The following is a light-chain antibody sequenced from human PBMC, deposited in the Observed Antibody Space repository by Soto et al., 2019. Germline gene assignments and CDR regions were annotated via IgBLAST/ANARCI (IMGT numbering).Light chain of an antibody. J-gene: IGKJ4*01. CDR3: QQYNNWPLT. CDR1: QSITGN. Sequence: EIVMTPAPTTLSVSPGERATLSCRASQSITGNLTWYQQKPGQAPRLLIYNASTRATGIPARFSGSGSGTEFTLTISSLQSEDFAVYYCQQYNNWPLTFGGGTKVDI. CDR2: NAS. V-gene: IGKV3-15*01.